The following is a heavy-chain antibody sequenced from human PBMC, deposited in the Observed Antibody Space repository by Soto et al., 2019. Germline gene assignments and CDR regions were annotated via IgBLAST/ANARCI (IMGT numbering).Heavy chain of an antibody. CDR1: GFTFSSYW. J-gene: IGHJ1*01. V-gene: IGHV3-74*01. D-gene: IGHD3-22*01. CDR2: INSYGSST. Sequence: EVQLVESGGGLVQPGGSLRLSCAASGFTFSSYWMHWVRQAPGKGLVWVSRINSYGSSTSYADSVKGRFTISRDNAKNTLYLQMNSLRAEDTAVYYCASYDSSGYYHFQHWGQGNLVNVSS. CDR3: ASYDSSGYYHFQH.